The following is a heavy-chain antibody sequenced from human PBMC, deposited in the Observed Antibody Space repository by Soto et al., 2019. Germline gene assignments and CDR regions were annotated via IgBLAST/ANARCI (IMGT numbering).Heavy chain of an antibody. V-gene: IGHV3-23*01. CDR2: INYSGRTT. J-gene: IGHJ6*02. CDR1: GFSFNTYA. Sequence: EVHLLESGGGLVQPGGSLRLSCETSGFSFNTYAMTWVRQAPGMGLEWVAVINYSGRTTFHAQSVKGRFTISRDNSRNTVFLQMDSLRADDTAVYYSVKQRGSGKTYYYNMDVWGLGTTVTVSS. D-gene: IGHD3-10*01. CDR3: VKQRGSGKTYYYNMDV.